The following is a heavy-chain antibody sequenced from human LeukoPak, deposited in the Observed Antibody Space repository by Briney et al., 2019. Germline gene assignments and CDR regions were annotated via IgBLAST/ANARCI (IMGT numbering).Heavy chain of an antibody. J-gene: IGHJ6*02. CDR3: ARDRYCSSTSCYYNYYGMDV. Sequence: SETLSLTCTVSGGSISSGGYYWSWIRQHPGKGLEWIGYIYYSGSTYYNPSLKSRVTISVDTSKNQFSLKLSSVTAADTAVYYCARDRYCSSTSCYYNYYGMDVWGQGTTVTVSS. CDR2: IYYSGST. V-gene: IGHV4-31*03. D-gene: IGHD2-2*01. CDR1: GGSISSGGYY.